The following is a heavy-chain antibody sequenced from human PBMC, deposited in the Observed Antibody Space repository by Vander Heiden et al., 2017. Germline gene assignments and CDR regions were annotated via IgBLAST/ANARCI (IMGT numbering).Heavy chain of an antibody. CDR2: ITSSSSFR. J-gene: IGHJ4*02. CDR3: ARGGSGDY. Sequence: EVQLVESGGGLVKPGGSLRLSCAATGFTFRSYSMNWVRQAAVKGLEWVSSITSSSSFRYYADSVKGRFTISRDNAKNSLYLKMNSLRAEGRGVYYCARGGSGDYWGQGTLGNVSS. D-gene: IGHD3-10*01. V-gene: IGHV3-21*01. CDR1: GFTFRSYS.